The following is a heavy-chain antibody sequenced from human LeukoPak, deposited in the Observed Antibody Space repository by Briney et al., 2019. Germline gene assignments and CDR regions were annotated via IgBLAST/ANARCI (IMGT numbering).Heavy chain of an antibody. V-gene: IGHV3-23*01. CDR1: GFTFSIYA. J-gene: IGHJ6*02. CDR3: ARALTDYDILTGRWGHYYYGMDV. D-gene: IGHD3-9*01. Sequence: PGGSLRLSCAASGFTFSIYAMSWVRQAPGKGLEWVSSIRGSGGTTYYADSVKGRFTTSRDNSKNTLYLQMNSLRAEDTAVYYCARALTDYDILTGRWGHYYYGMDVWGQGTTVTVSS. CDR2: IRGSGGTT.